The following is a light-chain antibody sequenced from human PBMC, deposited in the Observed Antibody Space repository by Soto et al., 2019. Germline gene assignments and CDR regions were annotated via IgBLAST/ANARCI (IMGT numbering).Light chain of an antibody. V-gene: IGLV1-44*01. CDR3: TAWDGSLNVRV. CDR1: SSDIGSNT. J-gene: IGLJ3*02. CDR2: RTN. Sequence: QSVLTQPPSASGTPGQRVTISCSGSSSDIGSNTVNWYQQLPGTAPKLLIYRTNQRPSGIPDRFSGSKSGTSASLDISGLQSEDEADYYCTAWDGSLNVRVCGGGTKLTVL.